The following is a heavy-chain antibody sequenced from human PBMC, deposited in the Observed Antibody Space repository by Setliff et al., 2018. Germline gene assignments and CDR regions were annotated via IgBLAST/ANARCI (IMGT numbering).Heavy chain of an antibody. V-gene: IGHV1-18*01. J-gene: IGHJ1*01. CDR2: IGAYTGNT. Sequence: GASVKVSCKASGYTLINYGISRVRQAPGQGLEWMGWIGAYTGNTNYAQKFQGRVTMATDTSTSTAYMELRSLRSDDTAVYYCSRLVRYCTTTTCQSVPGAGVWGQGTLVTVSS. CDR1: GYTLINYG. D-gene: IGHD2-8*01. CDR3: SRLVRYCTTTTCQSVPGAGV.